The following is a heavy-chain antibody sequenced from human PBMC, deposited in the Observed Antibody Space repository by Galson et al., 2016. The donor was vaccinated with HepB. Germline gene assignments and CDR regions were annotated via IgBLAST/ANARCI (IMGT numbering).Heavy chain of an antibody. J-gene: IGHJ5*02. CDR2: ICPGDSDT. Sequence: QSGAEVKKPGESLKISCNGSGYSFTDYWIGWVRLMPGKGLEWVGIICPGDSDTRYSPSFQGQVTISADKSINTAYLQWSSLKASDSAMYYCTRHKTGTTWFDPWGQGTLGTVSS. V-gene: IGHV5-51*01. CDR3: TRHKTGTTWFDP. CDR1: GYSFTDYW. D-gene: IGHD1-1*01.